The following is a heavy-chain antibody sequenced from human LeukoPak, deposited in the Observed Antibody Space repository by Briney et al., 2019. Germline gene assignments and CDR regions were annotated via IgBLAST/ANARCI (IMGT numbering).Heavy chain of an antibody. D-gene: IGHD6-19*01. CDR3: AKVRAVAGTSYYYYYMDV. V-gene: IGHV3-30*18. Sequence: GGSLRLSCAASGFTFSSYSMNWVRQAPGKGLEWVAVISYDGSNKYYADSVKGRFTISRDNSKNTLYLQMNSLRAEDTAVYYCAKVRAVAGTSYYYYYMDVWGKGTTVTASS. CDR1: GFTFSSYS. CDR2: ISYDGSNK. J-gene: IGHJ6*03.